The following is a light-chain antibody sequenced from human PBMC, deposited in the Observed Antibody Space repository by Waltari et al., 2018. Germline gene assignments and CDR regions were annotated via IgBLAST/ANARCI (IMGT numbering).Light chain of an antibody. J-gene: IGKJ3*01. CDR2: VAS. V-gene: IGKV3-20*01. Sequence: EIVLPQSPGPLSLSPGERATLSCRASQSVSSSYLAWYRQKPGQAPRLLIEVASGGATCIPDRFSGSGSWTDFTLTICRLEPEDFTVYYCQQYGNSPLLTFGPGTKVDSK. CDR1: QSVSSSY. CDR3: QQYGNSPLLT.